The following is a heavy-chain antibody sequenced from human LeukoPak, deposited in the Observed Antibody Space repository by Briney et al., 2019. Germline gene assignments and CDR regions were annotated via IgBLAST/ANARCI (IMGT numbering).Heavy chain of an antibody. D-gene: IGHD4-17*01. J-gene: IGHJ4*02. CDR2: ISSSSSYI. CDR1: GFTFSSYS. CDR3: ARDSATVTTDY. Sequence: GGSLRLSCAASGFTFSSYSMNWVRQAPGKGLEWVSSISSSSSYIYYADSVKSRFTISRDNAKNSLYLQMNSLRAEDTAVYYCARDSATVTTDYWGQGTLVTVSS. V-gene: IGHV3-21*01.